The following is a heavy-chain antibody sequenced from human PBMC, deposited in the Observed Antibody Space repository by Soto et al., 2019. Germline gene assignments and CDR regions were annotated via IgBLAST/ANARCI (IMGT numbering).Heavy chain of an antibody. CDR3: ARWERYGVYVDY. CDR1: GGSVSSGSYY. J-gene: IGHJ4*02. D-gene: IGHD2-8*01. V-gene: IGHV4-61*01. CDR2: IYYSGST. Sequence: QVQLQESGPGLVKPSETLSLTCTVSGGSVSSGSYYWSWIRQPPGKGLEWIGYIYYSGSTNYNPSLKSRVTTSVDTSKNQFSLKLSSVTAADTAVYYCARWERYGVYVDYWGQGTLVTVSS.